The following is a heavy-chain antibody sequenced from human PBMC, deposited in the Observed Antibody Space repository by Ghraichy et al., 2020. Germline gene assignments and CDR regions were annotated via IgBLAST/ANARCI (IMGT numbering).Heavy chain of an antibody. CDR1: GFTFSSYA. Sequence: GESLNISCAASGFTFSSYAMSWVRQAPGKGLEWVSAISGSGGSTYYADSVKGRFTISRDNSKNTLYLQMNSLRAEDTAVYYCAKLGTGRMLYYFDYWGQGTLVTVSS. J-gene: IGHJ4*02. V-gene: IGHV3-23*01. CDR2: ISGSGGST. D-gene: IGHD2-15*01. CDR3: AKLGTGRMLYYFDY.